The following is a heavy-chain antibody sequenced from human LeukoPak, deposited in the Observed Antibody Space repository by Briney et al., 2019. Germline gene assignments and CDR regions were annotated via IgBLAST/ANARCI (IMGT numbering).Heavy chain of an antibody. CDR1: GGTFSSYA. D-gene: IGHD1-26*01. CDR3: ARDYSGQWEQLTGWWIDP. CDR2: IIPIFGTA. J-gene: IGHJ5*02. V-gene: IGHV1-69*13. Sequence: SVKVSCKASGGTFSSYAISWVRQAPGQGLEWMGGIIPIFGTANYAQKFQGRVTITADESTSTAYMELSSLRSEDTAVYYCARDYSGQWEQLTGWWIDPWGQGTLVIVSS.